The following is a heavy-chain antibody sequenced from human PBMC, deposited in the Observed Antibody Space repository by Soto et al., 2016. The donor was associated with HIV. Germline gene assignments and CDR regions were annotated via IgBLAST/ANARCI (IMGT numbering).Heavy chain of an antibody. CDR1: GFTFSSYA. J-gene: IGHJ4*02. V-gene: IGHV3-30*04. CDR3: ARGTTPGYSSRWHSSYFDF. CDR2: ISYDGSNK. D-gene: IGHD6-13*01. Sequence: VQLVESGGGVVQPGRSLRLSCAPFGFTFSSYAMHWVRQAPGKGLEWVAVISYDGSNKYYADSVKGRFTISRDNSKNMLYLQMNSLKIEDTALYYCARGTTPGYSSRWHSSYFDFWGQGTLVTSPQ.